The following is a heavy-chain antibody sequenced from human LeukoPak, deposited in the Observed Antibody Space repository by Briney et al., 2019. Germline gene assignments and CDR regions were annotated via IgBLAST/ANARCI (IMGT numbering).Heavy chain of an antibody. CDR2: IIPIFGTA. J-gene: IGHJ4*02. Sequence: SVKVSCKASGGTFSSYAISWVRQAPGQGLEWMGGIIPIFGTANYAQKFQGRLTMTTDTSTNTAYMELRSLRPDDTAVYFCARDFFHGHCSGLTCFLLDSWGQGSLVTVSS. D-gene: IGHD2-15*01. CDR3: ARDFFHGHCSGLTCFLLDS. CDR1: GGTFSSYA. V-gene: IGHV1-69*05.